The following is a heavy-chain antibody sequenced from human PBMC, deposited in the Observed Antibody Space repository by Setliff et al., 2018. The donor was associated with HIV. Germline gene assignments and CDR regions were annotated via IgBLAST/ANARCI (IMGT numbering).Heavy chain of an antibody. CDR2: IYHSGST. Sequence: SETLSLTCTVSGDSISALNFWSWIRQPPGKGLEWIGNIYHSGSTSYNPALKSRVTISVDTSKNQFSLKLTSVTAADTAIYYCARWPGRAPDYWGQGTLVTVSS. CDR3: ARWPGRAPDY. J-gene: IGHJ4*02. V-gene: IGHV4-38-2*02. D-gene: IGHD3-10*01. CDR1: GDSISALNF.